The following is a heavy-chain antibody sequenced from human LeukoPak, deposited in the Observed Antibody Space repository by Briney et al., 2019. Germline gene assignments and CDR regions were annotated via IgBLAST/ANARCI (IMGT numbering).Heavy chain of an antibody. CDR3: ARGTYYSDRSGYLAVDY. Sequence: GASVEVSCKASGYTFTSYYMHWVRQAPGQGLEWMGIINPSGGSTSYAQKFQGRVTMTRDTSTSTVYMELSSLRSEGTAVYYCARGTYYSDRSGYLAVDYWGQGTLVTVSS. CDR2: INPSGGST. V-gene: IGHV1-46*01. D-gene: IGHD3-22*01. J-gene: IGHJ4*02. CDR1: GYTFTSYY.